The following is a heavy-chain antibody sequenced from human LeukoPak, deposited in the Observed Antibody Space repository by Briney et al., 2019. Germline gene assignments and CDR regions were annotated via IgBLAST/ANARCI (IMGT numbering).Heavy chain of an antibody. V-gene: IGHV4-34*01. J-gene: IGHJ3*02. Sequence: SETLSLTCAVYGGSFSDYYWSWIRQPPGKGLEWVGEINHTGSTNYNPSLKSRVTISVDTSKNQFSLKLSSVTAADTAVYYCASGSSAGYSSSWYTAFDIWGQGTMVTVSS. D-gene: IGHD6-13*01. CDR1: GGSFSDYY. CDR3: ASGSSAGYSSSWYTAFDI. CDR2: INHTGST.